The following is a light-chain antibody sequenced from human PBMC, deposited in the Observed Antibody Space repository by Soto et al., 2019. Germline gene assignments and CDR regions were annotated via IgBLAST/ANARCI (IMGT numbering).Light chain of an antibody. J-gene: IGLJ1*01. CDR3: QSYDSSLSGSRV. CDR1: SSNIGAGYD. Sequence: QSALTQPPSVSGAPGQRVTISCTGSSSNIGAGYDVHWYQQLPGTATKLPIYGNSNRPSGVPDRFSGSKSGTSASLAITGLQAEDEADYYCQSYDSSLSGSRVFGTGTKVTVL. V-gene: IGLV1-40*01. CDR2: GNS.